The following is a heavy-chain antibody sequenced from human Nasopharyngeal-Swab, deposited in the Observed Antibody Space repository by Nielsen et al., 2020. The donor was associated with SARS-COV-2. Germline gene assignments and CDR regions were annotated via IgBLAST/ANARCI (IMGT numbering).Heavy chain of an antibody. D-gene: IGHD4-17*01. J-gene: IGHJ4*02. Sequence: GESLKISCKGSGYSFTNYWIVWVRQMPGKGLEWMGTIDPRDSYITYSPSFQGQVTISADKSISTAYLQWSSLKASDTAMYYCARPHLNGDYSNFDYWGQGTLVTVSS. V-gene: IGHV5-10-1*04. CDR1: GYSFTNYW. CDR2: IDPRDSYI. CDR3: ARPHLNGDYSNFDY.